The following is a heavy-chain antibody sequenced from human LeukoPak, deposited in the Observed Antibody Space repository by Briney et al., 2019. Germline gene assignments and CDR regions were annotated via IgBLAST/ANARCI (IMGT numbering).Heavy chain of an antibody. CDR1: GFSFSSYA. J-gene: IGHJ3*02. CDR2: ISGSGGST. D-gene: IGHD4-23*01. Sequence: GGSLRLSCAASGFSFSSYAMSWVRQAPGKGLEGVSAISGSGGSTYYADSVKGRFTISRDNSKNTVYLQMSSLRAEDTAVYYCAKDSKKLSPRVFDIWGQGTMVTVFS. CDR3: AKDSKKLSPRVFDI. V-gene: IGHV3-23*01.